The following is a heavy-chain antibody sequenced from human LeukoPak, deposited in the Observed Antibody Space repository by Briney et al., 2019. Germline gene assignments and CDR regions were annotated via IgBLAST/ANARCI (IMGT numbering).Heavy chain of an antibody. Sequence: PGGSLRLSCAASGFTVSSKYMSWVRQAPGKGLEWVSVIYSGGSTYYADSVKGRFTISRDNSKNTLYLQMNSLRAEDTAVYYCARLGRFLRVDYFDYWGQGSLVTVSS. J-gene: IGHJ4*02. CDR3: ARLGRFLRVDYFDY. CDR1: GFTVSSKY. CDR2: IYSGGST. V-gene: IGHV3-66*04. D-gene: IGHD3-10*01.